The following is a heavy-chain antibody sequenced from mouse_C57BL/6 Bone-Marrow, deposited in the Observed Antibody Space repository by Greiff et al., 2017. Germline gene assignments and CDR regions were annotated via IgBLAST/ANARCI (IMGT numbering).Heavy chain of an antibody. Sequence: EVQRVESGGGLVKPGGSLKLSCAASGFTFSSYAMSWVRQTPEKRLEWVATISDGGSYTYYPDNVKGRFTISSDNAKNNLYMQMSHLKSEDTAMYYCARDPLYYGNFDYWGQGTTLTVSS. J-gene: IGHJ2*01. D-gene: IGHD2-1*01. CDR2: ISDGGSYT. CDR3: ARDPLYYGNFDY. CDR1: GFTFSSYA. V-gene: IGHV5-4*01.